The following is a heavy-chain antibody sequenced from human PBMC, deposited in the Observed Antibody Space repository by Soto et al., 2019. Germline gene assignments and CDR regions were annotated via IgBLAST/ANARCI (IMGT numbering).Heavy chain of an antibody. D-gene: IGHD4-17*01. V-gene: IGHV3-30*18. CDR3: AKGLTTVTTFSYCQH. J-gene: IGHJ1*01. CDR2: ISYDGSNK. CDR1: GFTFSSYG. Sequence: QVQLVESGGGVVQPGRSLRLSCAASGFTFSSYGMHWVRQAPGKGLEWVAVISYDGSNKYYADSVKGRFTISRDNSKNTLYLQMNSLRAEDTAVYYCAKGLTTVTTFSYCQHWGQGTLVTVSS.